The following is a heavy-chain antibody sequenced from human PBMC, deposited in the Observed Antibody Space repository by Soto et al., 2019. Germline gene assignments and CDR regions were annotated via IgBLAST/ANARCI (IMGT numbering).Heavy chain of an antibody. CDR1: GCSFTRYC. Sequence: GESLKMSCKGSGCSFTRYCISWVRQMPGKGLEWMGRIDPSDSYTNYSPSFQGHVTISADKSISTAYLQWSSLKASDTAMYYCARGYHAHFDYWGQGTLVTVS. CDR3: ARGYHAHFDY. D-gene: IGHD5-12*01. CDR2: IDPSDSYT. J-gene: IGHJ4*02. V-gene: IGHV5-10-1*01.